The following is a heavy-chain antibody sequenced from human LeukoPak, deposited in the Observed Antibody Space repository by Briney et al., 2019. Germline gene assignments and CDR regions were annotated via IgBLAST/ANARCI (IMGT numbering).Heavy chain of an antibody. J-gene: IGHJ5*02. CDR1: GKSLTRVS. CDR2: LDPEHGGR. V-gene: IGHV1-24*01. CDR3: ATATIIWGSYRSWLDT. D-gene: IGHD3-16*02. Sequence: GASVKVSCKVSGKSLTRVSIHWVRQSPGQGLEWMGGLDPEHGGRLYAQRFQGRVTMTEDASTDTAYMELNRLRSEDTAVYYCATATIIWGSYRSWLDTWGQGTLVTVSS.